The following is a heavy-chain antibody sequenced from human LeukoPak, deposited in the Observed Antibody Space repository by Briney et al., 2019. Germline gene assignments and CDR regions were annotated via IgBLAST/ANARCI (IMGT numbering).Heavy chain of an antibody. Sequence: SVKVSCKTSGFTFSTSAVQWVRQARGQRLEWIGWIVVGSGATNYAQSLQGRFTITRDMSTNTAYMELSSLGSEDSAVYYCARERGYRGYDWGQGTLVTVSS. CDR2: IVVGSGAT. V-gene: IGHV1-58*01. CDR3: ARERGYRGYD. J-gene: IGHJ4*02. CDR1: GFTFSTSA. D-gene: IGHD5-12*01.